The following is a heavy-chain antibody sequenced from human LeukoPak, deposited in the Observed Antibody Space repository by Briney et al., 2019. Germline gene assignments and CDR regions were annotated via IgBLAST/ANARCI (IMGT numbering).Heavy chain of an antibody. J-gene: IGHJ4*02. CDR3: ARDRVPPGGSGSYFDY. Sequence: SVKVSCKASGGTFSSYAISWVRQAPGQGLEWMGRIVPILGIANYAQKFQGRVTITADKSTSTAYMELSSLRSEDTAVYYCARDRVPPGGSGSYFDYWGQGTLVTVSS. V-gene: IGHV1-69*04. CDR1: GGTFSSYA. CDR2: IVPILGIA. D-gene: IGHD3-10*01.